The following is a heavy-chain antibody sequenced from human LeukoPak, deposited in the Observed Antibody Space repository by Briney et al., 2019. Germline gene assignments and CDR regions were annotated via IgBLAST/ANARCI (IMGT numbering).Heavy chain of an antibody. D-gene: IGHD2-2*01. V-gene: IGHV1-2*02. CDR2: INPNSGGT. Sequence: ASVKVSCKASGYTFTGYYMHWVRQAPGQGLEWMGWINPNSGGTNYAQKFQGRVTLTRDTSISTAYTELSRLRSDDTAVYYCARVLVVPAAIGGWFDPWGQGTLVTVSS. CDR1: GYTFTGYY. CDR3: ARVLVVPAAIGGWFDP. J-gene: IGHJ5*02.